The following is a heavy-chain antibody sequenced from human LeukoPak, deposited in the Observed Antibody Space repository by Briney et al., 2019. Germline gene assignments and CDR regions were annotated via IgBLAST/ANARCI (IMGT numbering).Heavy chain of an antibody. CDR1: GYSFTTYW. V-gene: IGHV5-51*01. CDR2: IYPGDSDT. Sequence: KFGESLQISCKGSGYSFTTYWIGWVRQLPGKGLEWMGIIYPGDSDTRYSPSFEGQVTISADKSISTAYLQWSSLKASDTAMYYCARRSNDYYGMDVWGQGTTVTVSS. D-gene: IGHD6-13*01. CDR3: ARRSNDYYGMDV. J-gene: IGHJ6*02.